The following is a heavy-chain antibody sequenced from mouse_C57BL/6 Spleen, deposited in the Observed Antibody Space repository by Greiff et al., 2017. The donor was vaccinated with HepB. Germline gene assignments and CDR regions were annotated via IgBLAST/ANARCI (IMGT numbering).Heavy chain of an antibody. CDR3: THYYGSSKDAMDY. V-gene: IGHV1-15*01. D-gene: IGHD1-1*01. CDR1: GYTFTDYE. J-gene: IGHJ4*01. Sequence: QVQLQQSGAELVRPGASVTLSCKASGYTFTDYEMHWVKQTPVHGLEWIGAIDPENGGNAYNQKFKGKAILTADKSSSTAYMELRSLTSEDSAVYYCTHYYGSSKDAMDYWGQGTSVTVSS. CDR2: IDPENGGN.